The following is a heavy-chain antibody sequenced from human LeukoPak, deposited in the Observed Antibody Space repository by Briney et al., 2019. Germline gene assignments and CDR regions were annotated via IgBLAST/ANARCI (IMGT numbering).Heavy chain of an antibody. CDR2: IIPILGIA. CDR1: GGTFSSYA. CDR3: ARAHNDYYDSSGYPEAGY. Sequence: ASVKVSCKASGGTFSSYAISWVRQAPGQGLEWMGRIIPILGIANYAQKFQGRVTIIADKSTSTAYMELSSLRSEDTAVYYCARAHNDYYDSSGYPEAGYWGQGTLVTVSS. J-gene: IGHJ4*02. D-gene: IGHD3-22*01. V-gene: IGHV1-69*04.